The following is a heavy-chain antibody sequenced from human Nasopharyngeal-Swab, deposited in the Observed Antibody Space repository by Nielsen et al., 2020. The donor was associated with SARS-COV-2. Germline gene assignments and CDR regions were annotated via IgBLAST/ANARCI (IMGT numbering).Heavy chain of an antibody. V-gene: IGHV3-33*01. Sequence: WIRQPPGKGLEWVAVIWYDGSNKYYADSVKGRFTISRDNSKNTLYLQMNSLRAEDTAVYYCARVPGDTAMASDYWGQGTRVTVSS. D-gene: IGHD5-18*01. J-gene: IGHJ4*02. CDR2: IWYDGSNK. CDR3: ARVPGDTAMASDY.